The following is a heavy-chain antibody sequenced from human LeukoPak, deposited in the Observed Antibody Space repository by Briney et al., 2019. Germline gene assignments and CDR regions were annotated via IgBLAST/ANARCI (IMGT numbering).Heavy chain of an antibody. Sequence: SETLSLTCTVSGGSISSCYWSWIRQPPGRGLEWIGYIYYSGSTNYNPSLKSRVTISVDTSKNQFSLKLSSVTAADTAVYYCARWGNGVSSYLRSGTPDYWGQGTLVTVSS. CDR3: ARWGNGVSSYLRSGTPDY. V-gene: IGHV4-59*01. CDR2: IYYSGST. CDR1: GGSISSCY. D-gene: IGHD6-6*01. J-gene: IGHJ4*02.